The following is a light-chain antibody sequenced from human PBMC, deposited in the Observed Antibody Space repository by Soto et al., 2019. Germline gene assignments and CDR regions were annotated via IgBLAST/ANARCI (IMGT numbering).Light chain of an antibody. CDR1: RSLSSY. J-gene: IGKJ2*01. CDR3: QQSYGTPRT. V-gene: IGKV1-39*01. Sequence: DIQMTQSPSSLSASVGDRVTISCRASRSLSSYLNWYQQKPGKAPKLLIYAASSLQSGVPSRFSGSGSGTECTLTISSLQPEEFATYYCQQSYGTPRTFGQGTKLEIK. CDR2: AAS.